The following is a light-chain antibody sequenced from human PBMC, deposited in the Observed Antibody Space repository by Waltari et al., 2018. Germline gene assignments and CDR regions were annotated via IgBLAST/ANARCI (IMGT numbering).Light chain of an antibody. V-gene: IGLV2-14*03. CDR3: SSYTSNSTWV. CDR2: DVS. CDR1: SSDVGGYNY. J-gene: IGLJ3*02. Sequence: QSALTQPASVSGSPGQSITISCTGTSSDVGGYNYVSWYLQHPGKAPKLMIYDVSIRPSGVSNRFSGSKSGTTASLTISGLQAEDEADYYCSSYTSNSTWVFGGGTKLTVL.